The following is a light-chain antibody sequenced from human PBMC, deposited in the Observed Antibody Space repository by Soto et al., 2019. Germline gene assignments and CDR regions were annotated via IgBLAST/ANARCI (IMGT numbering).Light chain of an antibody. CDR2: AAS. CDR1: QGISTD. Sequence: DIQMTHFPASLSASVGDRVTLSCRASQGISTDLGWYQQKPGKAPKRLIYAASSLPTGVPSRFSGSGSGTEFTLAISSLQPEDSATFYCLQHNTYPLTFGQGTKVEIK. J-gene: IGKJ1*01. V-gene: IGKV1-17*01. CDR3: LQHNTYPLT.